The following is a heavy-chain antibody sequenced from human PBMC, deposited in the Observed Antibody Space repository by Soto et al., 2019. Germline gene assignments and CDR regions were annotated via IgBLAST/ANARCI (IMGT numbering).Heavy chain of an antibody. CDR3: ARDAELNYDILTGYYGPYDAFDI. J-gene: IGHJ3*02. CDR2: ISSSSSYI. D-gene: IGHD3-9*01. Sequence: PGASLRLSCAASGFTFSSYSMNWVRQAPGKGLEWVSSISSSSSYIYYADSVKGRFTISRDNAKNSLYLQMNSLRAEDTAVYYCARDAELNYDILTGYYGPYDAFDIWGQGTMVTVSS. V-gene: IGHV3-21*01. CDR1: GFTFSSYS.